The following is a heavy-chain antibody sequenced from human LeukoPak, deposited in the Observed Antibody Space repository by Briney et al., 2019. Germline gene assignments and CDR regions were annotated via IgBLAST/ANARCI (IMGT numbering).Heavy chain of an antibody. CDR1: GFTVSSNY. D-gene: IGHD3-22*01. CDR2: IYSDGTT. J-gene: IGHJ5*02. V-gene: IGHV3-53*04. Sequence: GGSLRLSCAASGFTVSSNYMTWVRQAPGKGLECVSVIYSDGTTYYADSVKGRFTISRHNSENTVYLQMNSLRAEDTAVYYCARVMDDRSAGFAPWGQGTLVTVPS. CDR3: ARVMDDRSAGFAP.